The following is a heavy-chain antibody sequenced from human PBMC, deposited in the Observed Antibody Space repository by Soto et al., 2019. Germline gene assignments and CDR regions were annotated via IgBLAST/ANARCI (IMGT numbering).Heavy chain of an antibody. D-gene: IGHD1-26*01. Sequence: GGSLRLSCAASGFTFSSYSMNWVRQAPGKGLEWVSSISSRSSYIYYADSVKGRFTISRDNAKNSLYLLMNSLRGEDTAVYYCAREHQGGDPLPPRGPWGQGTLVTSPQ. CDR2: ISSRSSYI. CDR3: AREHQGGDPLPPRGP. V-gene: IGHV3-21*01. CDR1: GFTFSSYS. J-gene: IGHJ5*02.